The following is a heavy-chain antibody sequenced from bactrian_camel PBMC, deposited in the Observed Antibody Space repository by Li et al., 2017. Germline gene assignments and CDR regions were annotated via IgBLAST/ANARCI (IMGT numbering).Heavy chain of an antibody. D-gene: IGHD2*01. Sequence: QLVESGGGLVQPGGSLRLSCAASGFTFSSFDMNWVRQAPGKGLEWFSAISGGGSATYYVDSVRGRFTISRDNAKNTLYLQLNSLKTEDTAMYYCAKDWAYYGIGYPPDYWGQGTQVTVS. J-gene: IGHJ4*01. CDR3: AKDWAYYGIGYPPDY. CDR2: ISGGGSAT. V-gene: IGHV3S40*01. CDR1: GFTFSSFD.